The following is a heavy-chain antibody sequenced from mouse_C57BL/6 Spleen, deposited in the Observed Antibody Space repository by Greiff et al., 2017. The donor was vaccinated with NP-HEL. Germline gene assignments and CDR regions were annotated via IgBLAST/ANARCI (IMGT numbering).Heavy chain of an antibody. D-gene: IGHD1-1*01. CDR3: APITTVVANIDY. CDR1: GYTFTSYG. V-gene: IGHV1-81*01. CDR2: INPRSGNT. Sequence: QVQLQQSGAELARPGASVKLSCKASGYTFTSYGISWVKQRTGQGLEWIGEINPRSGNTYYNEKFKGKATLTADKSSSTAYMELRSMTSEDSAVYFCAPITTVVANIDYWGQGTTLTVSS. J-gene: IGHJ2*01.